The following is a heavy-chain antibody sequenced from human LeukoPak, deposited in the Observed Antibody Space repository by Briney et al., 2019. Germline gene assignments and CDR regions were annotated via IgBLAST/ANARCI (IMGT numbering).Heavy chain of an antibody. CDR3: AKRGGMYPAHYFDY. V-gene: IGHV3-23*01. J-gene: IGHJ4*02. D-gene: IGHD6-13*01. CDR2: ISASGGST. Sequence: QPGGTLRLSCAASGFTFSSYGMSWVRQAPGKGLEWVSAISASGGSTYYADSVKGRFTISRDNSKNTLYLQMNSLRAEDTAVYYCAKRGGMYPAHYFDYWGQGTLVTVSS. CDR1: GFTFSSYG.